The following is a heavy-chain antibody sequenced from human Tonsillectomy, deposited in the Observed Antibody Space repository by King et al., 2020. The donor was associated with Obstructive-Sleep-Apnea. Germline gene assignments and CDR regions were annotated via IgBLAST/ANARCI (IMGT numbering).Heavy chain of an antibody. D-gene: IGHD3-10*01. CDR1: GATFSSCA. Sequence: VQLVESGAEVKKPGSSVKVSCKAPGATFSSCAFSWVRQAPGQRLEWMGRIIPILSVVQYAQKFQGRVTITADKSTSTAYMELSSLTSEDTAVDYCARGGVTMVREMDVWGQGTTVTVSS. V-gene: IGHV1-69*09. CDR2: IIPILSVV. CDR3: ARGGVTMVREMDV. J-gene: IGHJ6*01.